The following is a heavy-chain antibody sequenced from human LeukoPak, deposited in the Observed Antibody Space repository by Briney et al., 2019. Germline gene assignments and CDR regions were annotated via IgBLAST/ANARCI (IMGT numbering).Heavy chain of an antibody. J-gene: IGHJ4*01. CDR2: IYWDDDK. CDR1: GFSLSTSGVG. Sequence: SGPTLVNPTQTLTLTCTFSGFSLSTSGVGVAWIRQPPGKALEWLALIYWDDDKRYSPSLKSRLTITKDTSKNQVVLTMTNMDPVDTATYYCAHIGARVSEVFIKTFDYWGKGTLVTVSS. D-gene: IGHD3-22*01. V-gene: IGHV2-5*02. CDR3: AHIGARVSEVFIKTFDY.